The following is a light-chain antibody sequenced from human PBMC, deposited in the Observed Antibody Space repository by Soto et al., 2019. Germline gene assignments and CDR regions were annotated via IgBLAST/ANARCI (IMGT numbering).Light chain of an antibody. Sequence: QSVLTQPPSASGSPGQSVTISCTGTSSDVGIFNYVSWYQQHPDQAPKLLIFEVNKRPSGVPDRFSASKSGNTASLTVSGLQAEYEADYYCCSYAGSNTLIFGGGTKVTVL. J-gene: IGLJ2*01. CDR1: SSDVGIFNY. CDR2: EVN. V-gene: IGLV2-8*01. CDR3: CSYAGSNTLI.